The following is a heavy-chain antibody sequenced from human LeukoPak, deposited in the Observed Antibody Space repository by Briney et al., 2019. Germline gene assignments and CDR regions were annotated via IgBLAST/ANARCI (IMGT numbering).Heavy chain of an antibody. D-gene: IGHD3-9*01. CDR2: IYYSGST. CDR3: ARDRGYDILTGYYYYGMDV. Sequence: SETLSLTCTVSGGSISSYYWSWIRQPPGKGLEWIGYIYYSGSTNYNPSLKSRVTISVDTSKNQCSLKLSSVTAADTAVYYCARDRGYDILTGYYYYGMDVWGKGTTVTVSS. J-gene: IGHJ6*04. CDR1: GGSISSYY. V-gene: IGHV4-59*01.